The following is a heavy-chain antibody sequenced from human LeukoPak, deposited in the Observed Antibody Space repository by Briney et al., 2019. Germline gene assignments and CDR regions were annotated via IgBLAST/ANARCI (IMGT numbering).Heavy chain of an antibody. Sequence: ASVKVSCKASGYTFTSYAMHWVRQAPGQRLEWMGWINAGNGNTKYSQKFQGRVTITRDTSASTAYMELSSLRSEDTAVYYCARGALYGDYAEYWGQGTLVTVSS. J-gene: IGHJ4*02. CDR3: ARGALYGDYAEY. D-gene: IGHD4-17*01. CDR2: INAGNGNT. V-gene: IGHV1-3*01. CDR1: GYTFTSYA.